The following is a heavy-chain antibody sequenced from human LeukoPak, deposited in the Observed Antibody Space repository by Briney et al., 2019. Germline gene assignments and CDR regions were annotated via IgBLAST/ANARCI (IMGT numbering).Heavy chain of an antibody. D-gene: IGHD5-18*01. J-gene: IGHJ4*02. CDR2: ISSSSGTV. CDR3: ARGYSFIDF. Sequence: GGSLRLSCAASGFSLGSYSMNWVRQAPGTGLEWISYISSSSGTVYYADSVKGRFTISRDNAKNSLFLQLNTLRVDDTAVYYCARGYSFIDFWGQGTLLTVSS. V-gene: IGHV3-48*01. CDR1: GFSLGSYS.